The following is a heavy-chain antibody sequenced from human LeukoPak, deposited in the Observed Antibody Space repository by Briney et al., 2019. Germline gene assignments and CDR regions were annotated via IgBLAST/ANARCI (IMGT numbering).Heavy chain of an antibody. J-gene: IGHJ4*02. D-gene: IGHD3-22*01. Sequence: APVKVSCKASGYTFTGYYMHWVRQAPGQGLEWMGWINPNSGGTNYAQKFQGRVTMTRDTSISTAYMELSRLRSDDTAVYYCARDPPITMIVPGDDYWGQGTLVTVSS. CDR2: INPNSGGT. V-gene: IGHV1-2*02. CDR3: ARDPPITMIVPGDDY. CDR1: GYTFTGYY.